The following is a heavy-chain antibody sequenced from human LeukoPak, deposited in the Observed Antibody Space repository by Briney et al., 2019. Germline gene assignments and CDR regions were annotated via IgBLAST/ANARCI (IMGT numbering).Heavy chain of an antibody. J-gene: IGHJ3*02. CDR1: GFTFSSYD. Sequence: GGSLRLSCAASGFTFSSYDMHWVRQATGKGLEWVSAIGTAGDTYYPDSVKGRFTISRDNSRNTLYLQMNSLRDEDTALYYCTRDRSVGGTIGHGAFDIWGQGTMVTVSS. CDR3: TRDRSVGGTIGHGAFDI. D-gene: IGHD1-26*01. CDR2: IGTAGDT. V-gene: IGHV3-13*01.